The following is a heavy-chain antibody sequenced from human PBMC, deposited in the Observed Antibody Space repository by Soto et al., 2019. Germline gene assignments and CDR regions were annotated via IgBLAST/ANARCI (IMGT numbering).Heavy chain of an antibody. V-gene: IGHV1-8*01. CDR3: ARGVGYSSGWSYYYYYGMDV. D-gene: IGHD6-19*01. CDR1: GYTFTSYD. Sequence: GASVKVSCKASGYTFTSYDINWVRQATGQGLEWMGWMNPNSGNTGYAQKFQGRVTMTRNTSISTAYMELSSLRSEDTAVYYCARGVGYSSGWSYYYYYGMDVWGQGTTVTVSS. CDR2: MNPNSGNT. J-gene: IGHJ6*02.